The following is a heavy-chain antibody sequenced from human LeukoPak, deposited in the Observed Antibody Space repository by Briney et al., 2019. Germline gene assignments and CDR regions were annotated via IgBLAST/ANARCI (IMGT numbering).Heavy chain of an antibody. V-gene: IGHV4-34*01. CDR1: GGSFSGYY. CDR3: ARNSLGFWSGYSTLDY. D-gene: IGHD3-3*01. CDR2: INHSGST. Sequence: TSETLSLTCAVYGGSFSGYYWSWIRQPPGKGLEWIGEINHSGSTNYNPSLKSRVTISVDTSKNQFSLKLSSVTAADTAVYYCARNSLGFWSGYSTLDYWGQGTLVTVSS. J-gene: IGHJ4*02.